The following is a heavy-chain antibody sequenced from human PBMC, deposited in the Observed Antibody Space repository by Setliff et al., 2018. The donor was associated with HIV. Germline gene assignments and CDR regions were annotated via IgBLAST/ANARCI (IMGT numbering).Heavy chain of an antibody. J-gene: IGHJ4*02. CDR3: ARGYHWGSVAYAPGGF. V-gene: IGHV7-4-1*02. CDR1: GYTFTAYA. Sequence: ASVKVSCKASGYTFTAYAMTWVRQAPGQGLEWMGWIATNSGNPTYAPGFTGRFVFSLDTSVSTAHLQISSLRAEDTAVYYCARGYHWGSVAYAPGGFWGQGTLVTVSS. CDR2: IATNSGNP. D-gene: IGHD3-16*01.